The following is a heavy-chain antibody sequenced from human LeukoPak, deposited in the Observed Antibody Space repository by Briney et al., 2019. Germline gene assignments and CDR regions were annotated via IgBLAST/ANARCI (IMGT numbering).Heavy chain of an antibody. CDR2: IYHSGST. Sequence: SETLSLTCTVSGYSISSGYYWGWIRQPPGKGLEWIGSIYHSGSTYYNPSLKSRVTISVDTSKNQFSLKLNSVTAADTAVYYCARLGIGCSTTSCYVSAFDIWGQGTMVTVSS. V-gene: IGHV4-38-2*02. D-gene: IGHD2-2*01. CDR1: GYSISSGYY. CDR3: ARLGIGCSTTSCYVSAFDI. J-gene: IGHJ3*02.